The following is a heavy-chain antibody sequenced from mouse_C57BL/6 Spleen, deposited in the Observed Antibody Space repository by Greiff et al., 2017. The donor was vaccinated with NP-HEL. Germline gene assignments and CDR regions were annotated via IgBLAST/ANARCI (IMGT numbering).Heavy chain of an antibody. V-gene: IGHV5-9*01. J-gene: IGHJ3*01. Sequence: DVKLVESGGGLVKPGGSLKLSCAASGFTFSSYPMSWVRQTPEKRLEWVATISGGGGNTYYPDSVKGRFTISRDNAKNTLYLQMSSLRSEDTALYYCARLDYDVAWFAYWGQGTLVTVSA. CDR1: GFTFSSYP. D-gene: IGHD2-4*01. CDR3: ARLDYDVAWFAY. CDR2: ISGGGGNT.